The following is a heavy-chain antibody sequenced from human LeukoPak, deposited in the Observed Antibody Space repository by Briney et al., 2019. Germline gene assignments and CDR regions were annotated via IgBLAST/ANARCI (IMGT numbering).Heavy chain of an antibody. V-gene: IGHV3-23*01. Sequence: GGSLRLPCAASGFTFSSYAMSWVRQAPGKRLEWVSAISGSGGSTYYADSVKGRFTISRDNSKNTLYLQINSLRAEDTAVYYCAKGIYDSSGYYSDYWGQGTLVTVSS. CDR3: AKGIYDSSGYYSDY. CDR1: GFTFSSYA. J-gene: IGHJ4*02. D-gene: IGHD3-22*01. CDR2: ISGSGGST.